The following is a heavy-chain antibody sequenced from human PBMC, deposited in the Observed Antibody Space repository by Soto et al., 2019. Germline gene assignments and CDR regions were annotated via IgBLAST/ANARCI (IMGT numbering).Heavy chain of an antibody. CDR1: GYMFTSYG. V-gene: IGHV1-18*04. CDR2: ISAYNGNK. Sequence: QIQLVQSGGKVKKPGASVEVSCKASGYMFTSYGISWLRQAPGQGLEWMAWISAYNGNKKYAHKFKGRVTITTDTSKSKVSMELQNLRSDETAIYYCARTGGGMATRPLDYWGQGTLVTVSS. J-gene: IGHJ4*02. D-gene: IGHD6-6*01. CDR3: ARTGGGMATRPLDY.